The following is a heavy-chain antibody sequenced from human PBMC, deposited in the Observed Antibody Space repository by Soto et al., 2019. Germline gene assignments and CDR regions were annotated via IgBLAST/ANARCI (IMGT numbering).Heavy chain of an antibody. V-gene: IGHV5-10-1*01. CDR3: ARSHYYDSGGYYDTFDI. D-gene: IGHD3-22*01. Sequence: GESLKISCKGSGYSFTSYWISWVRQMPGKGLEWMGRIDPSDSYTNYSPSFQGHVTISADKSISTAYLQWSSLKASDTAIYYCARSHYYDSGGYYDTFDIWDQGTMVTVSS. CDR1: GYSFTSYW. CDR2: IDPSDSYT. J-gene: IGHJ3*02.